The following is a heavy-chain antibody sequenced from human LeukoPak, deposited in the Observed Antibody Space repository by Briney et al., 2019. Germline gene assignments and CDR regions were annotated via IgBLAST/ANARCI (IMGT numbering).Heavy chain of an antibody. CDR3: ARGDCSGGSCYLSLTTIDY. CDR2: ISSSSSTI. J-gene: IGHJ4*02. CDR1: GFTFSSYS. D-gene: IGHD2-15*01. Sequence: GGSLRLSCAASGFTFSSYSMNWVRQAPGEGLEWLSYISSSSSTIYYADSVKGRFTISRDNAKNSLYLQMDSLRAEDTAVYYCARGDCSGGSCYLSLTTIDYWGQGTLVTVSS. V-gene: IGHV3-48*01.